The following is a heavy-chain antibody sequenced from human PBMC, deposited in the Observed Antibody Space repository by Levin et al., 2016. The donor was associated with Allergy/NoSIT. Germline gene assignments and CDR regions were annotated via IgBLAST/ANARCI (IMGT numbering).Heavy chain of an antibody. Sequence: SETLSLTCTVSGGSISSSSYYWGWIRQPPGKGLEWIGSIYYSGSTYYNPSLKSRVTISVDTSKNQFSLKLSSVTAADTAVYYCARLTFSDYFDYWGQGTLVTVSS. CDR1: GGSISSSSYY. D-gene: IGHD3-16*01. CDR2: IYYSGST. CDR3: ARLTFSDYFDY. V-gene: IGHV4-39*01. J-gene: IGHJ4*02.